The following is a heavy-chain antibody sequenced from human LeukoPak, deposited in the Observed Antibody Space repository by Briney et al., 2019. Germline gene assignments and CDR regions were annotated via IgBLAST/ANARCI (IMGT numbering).Heavy chain of an antibody. D-gene: IGHD3-16*01. Sequence: ASVKVSCKASGYTFTGYYMHWVRQAPGQGLEWMGWINPNSGGTNYAQKFQGRVTMTRDTSISTAYMELSRLRSDDTAVYYCARDLGGAVPGADYWDQGTLVTVSS. CDR2: INPNSGGT. J-gene: IGHJ4*02. V-gene: IGHV1-2*02. CDR3: ARDLGGAVPGADY. CDR1: GYTFTGYY.